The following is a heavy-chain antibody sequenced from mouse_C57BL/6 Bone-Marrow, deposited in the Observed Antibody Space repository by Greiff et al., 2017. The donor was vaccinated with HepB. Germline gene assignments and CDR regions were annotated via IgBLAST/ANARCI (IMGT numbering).Heavy chain of an antibody. Sequence: EVQLVESGGGLVKPGGSLKLSCAASGFTFSDYGMHWVRQAPETGLEWVAYISSGSSTIYYADTVKGRFTISRDNAKNTLFLQMTSLRSEDTAMYYCARGYYGSSYYFDYWGQGTTLTVSS. CDR3: ARGYYGSSYYFDY. CDR1: GFTFSDYG. CDR2: ISSGSSTI. J-gene: IGHJ2*01. V-gene: IGHV5-17*01. D-gene: IGHD1-1*01.